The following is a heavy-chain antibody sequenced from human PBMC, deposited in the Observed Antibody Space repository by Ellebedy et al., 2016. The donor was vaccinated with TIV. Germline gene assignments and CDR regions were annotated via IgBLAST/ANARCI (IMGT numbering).Heavy chain of an antibody. D-gene: IGHD3-16*01. Sequence: ASVKVSXXSSAYTFTNYFLHWVRQAPGQGLEWLGMINPSGNRTTYAQKFQGRFTLTRDTSTSTVFMQLSRLRYEDTAIYYCATPSGGDPFNFDSWGQGSLVTVSS. CDR1: AYTFTNYF. CDR2: INPSGNRT. CDR3: ATPSGGDPFNFDS. J-gene: IGHJ4*02. V-gene: IGHV1-46*01.